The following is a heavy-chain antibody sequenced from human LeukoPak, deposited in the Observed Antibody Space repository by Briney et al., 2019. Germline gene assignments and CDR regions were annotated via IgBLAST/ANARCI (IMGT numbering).Heavy chain of an antibody. Sequence: GGSLRLSCAASGFTVSSNYMSWVRQAPGKGLEWVSVIYSGGSTYYAGSVKGRFTISRDNSKNSLYLQMNSLRAEDTAVYYCARDDVLAVAGFDYWGQGTLVTVSS. J-gene: IGHJ4*02. CDR1: GFTVSSNY. CDR3: ARDDVLAVAGFDY. CDR2: IYSGGST. V-gene: IGHV3-66*01. D-gene: IGHD6-19*01.